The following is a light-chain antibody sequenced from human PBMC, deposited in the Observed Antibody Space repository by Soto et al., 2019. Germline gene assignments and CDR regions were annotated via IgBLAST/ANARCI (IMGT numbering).Light chain of an antibody. Sequence: QSVLTQPHSVSGAPGQRVTISCTGSSSNIGAGYDVHWYQQLPGTAPKLLIYGNSTRPSGVTDRFSGSTSGTSASLAITGLQAEDEADYYCQSYDSSLSGLVFGTGTKVTVL. CDR3: QSYDSSLSGLV. J-gene: IGLJ1*01. CDR1: SSNIGAGYD. CDR2: GNS. V-gene: IGLV1-40*01.